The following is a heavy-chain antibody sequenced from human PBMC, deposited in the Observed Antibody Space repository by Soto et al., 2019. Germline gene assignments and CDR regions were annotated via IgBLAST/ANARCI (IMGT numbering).Heavy chain of an antibody. Sequence: EVQLVESGGGLVQPGGSLRLSCAASGFTFSSYAMHWVRQAPGKGLEYVSVITSSGGNTDYASSVKGRFTISRDNSKNPLYLQMGSLRAEDMAVYYCARRIPFCFRMGGWGQGATGTVSS. CDR1: GFTFSSYA. V-gene: IGHV3-64*01. J-gene: IGHJ6*02. CDR3: ARRIPFCFRMGG. D-gene: IGHD2-21*01. CDR2: ITSSGGNT.